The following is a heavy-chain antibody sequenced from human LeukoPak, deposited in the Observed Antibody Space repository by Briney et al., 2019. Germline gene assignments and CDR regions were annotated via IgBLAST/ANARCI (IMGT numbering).Heavy chain of an antibody. CDR3: ARHGGYSYGSEFDY. CDR1: GDSISNYY. V-gene: IGHV4-4*07. D-gene: IGHD5-18*01. Sequence: PSETLSLTCTVSGDSISNYYWSWIRQPAGKGLEWIGRIYTSGSTNYNPSLKSRVALSVDTSKNQFSLKVNSVTPTDAAVYFCARHGGYSYGSEFDYWGQGTLVTVSS. J-gene: IGHJ4*02. CDR2: IYTSGST.